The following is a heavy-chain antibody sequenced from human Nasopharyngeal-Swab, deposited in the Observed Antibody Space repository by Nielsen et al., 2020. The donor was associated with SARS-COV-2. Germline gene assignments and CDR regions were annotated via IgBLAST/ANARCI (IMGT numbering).Heavy chain of an antibody. Sequence: SQTLSLTCAVYGVSFSGYYWSWIRQPPGKGLEWIGEINHSGSTNYNPSLKSRVTISVDTSKKQFSLKLSSVTAADTAVYYFAREARAGVVVAATVDVWGKGTTVTVSS. J-gene: IGHJ6*04. CDR3: AREARAGVVVAATVDV. CDR2: INHSGST. D-gene: IGHD2-15*01. CDR1: GVSFSGYY. V-gene: IGHV4-34*01.